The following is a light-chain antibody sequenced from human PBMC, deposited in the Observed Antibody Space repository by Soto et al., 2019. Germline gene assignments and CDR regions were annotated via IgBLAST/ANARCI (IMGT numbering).Light chain of an antibody. Sequence: EIVLTQSPGTLSLSPGERATISCRASQSVSSDYLAWYQQNPGQAPRLLLYGASNRATGIPDRFSGSGSGTDFTLTISRLEHEGFAVYSRQQYCSSQYTFGQGTKMEI. CDR3: QQYCSSQYT. J-gene: IGKJ2*01. CDR2: GAS. CDR1: QSVSSDY. V-gene: IGKV3-20*01.